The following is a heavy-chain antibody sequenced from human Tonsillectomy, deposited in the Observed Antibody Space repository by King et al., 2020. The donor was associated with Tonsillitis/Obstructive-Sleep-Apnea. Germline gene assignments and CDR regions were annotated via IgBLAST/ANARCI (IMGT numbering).Heavy chain of an antibody. Sequence: VQLVESGGGLVQPGGSLRLSCSASGFTFSSYAMHWVRQAPGKGLEYVSAISSNGGSTYYSDSVKGRFTISRDNSKNTLYLQMSSLRAEDTAVYSCVKGKGPFDWLFYAAFDIRGQGKMVTGPS. CDR2: ISSNGGST. CDR3: VKGKGPFDWLFYAAFDI. J-gene: IGHJ3*02. D-gene: IGHD3-9*01. V-gene: IGHV3-64D*06. CDR1: GFTFSSYA.